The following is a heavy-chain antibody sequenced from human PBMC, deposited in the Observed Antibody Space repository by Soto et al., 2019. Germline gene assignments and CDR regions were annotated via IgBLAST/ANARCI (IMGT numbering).Heavy chain of an antibody. V-gene: IGHV3-23*01. J-gene: IGHJ3*02. CDR1: GFTFSSYA. Sequence: GESLKISCAASGFTFSSYAMSWVRQAPGKGLEWVSAISGSGGSTYYADSVKGRFTISRDNSKNTLYLQMNSLRAEDTAVYYCAKNPGGYDAFDIWGQGTRVTVSS. CDR2: ISGSGGST. CDR3: AKNPGGYDAFDI. D-gene: IGHD3-10*01.